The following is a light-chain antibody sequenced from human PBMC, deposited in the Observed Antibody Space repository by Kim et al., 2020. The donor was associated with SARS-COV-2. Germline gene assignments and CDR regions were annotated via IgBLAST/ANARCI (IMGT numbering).Light chain of an antibody. CDR3: QSYGSTTVV. J-gene: IGLJ2*01. Sequence: NFMLTQPHSVSGSPGKTITISCTRSSDSIATNYVQWYQQRPGSAPTTVIYEDNPRPSGVPDRFSGSIDSSSNSASLTISGLKTEDEAVYYCQSYGSTTVVFGGGTQLTVL. CDR1: SDSIATNY. CDR2: EDN. V-gene: IGLV6-57*04.